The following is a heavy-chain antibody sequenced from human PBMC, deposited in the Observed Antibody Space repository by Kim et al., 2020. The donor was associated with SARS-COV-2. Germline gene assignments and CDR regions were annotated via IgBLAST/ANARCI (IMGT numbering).Heavy chain of an antibody. D-gene: IGHD2-15*01. J-gene: IGHJ4*02. V-gene: IGHV3-23*01. CDR3: AKMGCSGGSCSTSPGFFDY. Sequence: GRLTISRDNSKNPLYLQMNSLRAEDTAVYYCAKMGCSGGSCSTSPGFFDYWGQGTLVTVSS.